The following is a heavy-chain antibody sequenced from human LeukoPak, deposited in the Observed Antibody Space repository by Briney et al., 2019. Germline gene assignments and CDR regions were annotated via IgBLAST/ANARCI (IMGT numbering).Heavy chain of an antibody. J-gene: IGHJ4*02. CDR2: ISGSGGST. CDR1: GFTFSSYA. CDR3: AKRSSPRGGSLTGYDH. D-gene: IGHD3-9*01. Sequence: PGGSLRLSCAASGFTFSSYAMSWVRQAPGKGLEWVSAISGSGGSTYYADSVKGRFTISRDSSKNTLYLQMNSLRAEDTAVYYCAKRSSPRGGSLTGYDHWGQGTLVTVSS. V-gene: IGHV3-23*01.